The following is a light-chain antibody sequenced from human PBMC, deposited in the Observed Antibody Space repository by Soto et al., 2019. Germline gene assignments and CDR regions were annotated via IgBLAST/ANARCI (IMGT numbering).Light chain of an antibody. CDR2: KAS. J-gene: IGKJ1*01. CDR3: QHYKTYSPWT. Sequence: DIQMTQSPSSLSASVGDTVTITCRASQTIATFLNWYQQKPAKAPXLLMYKASTLESGVPSRFSGTVSGTEFTLTIGCLHPEDFATYDGQHYKTYSPWTFFQGTKVDIK. V-gene: IGKV1-5*03. CDR1: QTIATF.